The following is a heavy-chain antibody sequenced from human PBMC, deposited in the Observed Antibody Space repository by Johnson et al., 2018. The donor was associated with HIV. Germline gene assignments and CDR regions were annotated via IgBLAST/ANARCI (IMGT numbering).Heavy chain of an antibody. J-gene: IGHJ3*02. CDR3: ARDRAGFDI. CDR1: GFTFRNYW. Sequence: VQLVESGGGLVQPGGSLRLSCVASGFTFRNYWMSWVRQAPGKGLEWVANIKQDGSEKYYVDSVKGRFTISRDNAKNSLYLQMNSLRAEDTALYYCARDRAGFDIWGKGTMVTVSS. D-gene: IGHD6-19*01. V-gene: IGHV3-7*05. CDR2: IKQDGSEK.